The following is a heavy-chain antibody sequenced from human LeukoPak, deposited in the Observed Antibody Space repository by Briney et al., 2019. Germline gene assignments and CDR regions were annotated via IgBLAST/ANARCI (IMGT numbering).Heavy chain of an antibody. V-gene: IGHV3-23*01. J-gene: IGHJ4*02. Sequence: GASLRLSCAASGFTFSSYAMSWVRQAPGKGLEWVSAISGSGGSTYYADSVKGRFTTSRDNSKNTLYLQMNSLRAEDTAVYYCAKALVVTMIVVVITPFDYWGQGTLVTVSS. D-gene: IGHD3-22*01. CDR3: AKALVVTMIVVVITPFDY. CDR1: GFTFSSYA. CDR2: ISGSGGST.